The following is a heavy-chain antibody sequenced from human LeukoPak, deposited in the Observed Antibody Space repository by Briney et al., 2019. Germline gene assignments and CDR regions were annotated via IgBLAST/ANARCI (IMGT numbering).Heavy chain of an antibody. CDR2: IYYSGST. D-gene: IGHD7-27*01. CDR1: GASISTYY. CDR3: ARAWGLTYYYYYMDV. Sequence: PSETLSLTCTVSGASISTYYWSWIRQPPGKGLEWIGYIYYSGSTNYNPSLKSRVTISIDTSKNQFSLKLSSVTAADTGVYYCARAWGLTYYYYYMDVWGKGTTVTVSS. J-gene: IGHJ6*03. V-gene: IGHV4-59*01.